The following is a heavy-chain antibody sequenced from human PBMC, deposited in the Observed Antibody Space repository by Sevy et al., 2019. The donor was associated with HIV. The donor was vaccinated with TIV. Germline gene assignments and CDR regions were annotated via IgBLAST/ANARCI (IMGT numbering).Heavy chain of an antibody. CDR2: IKQDGSEK. CDR1: GFTFSSYW. J-gene: IGHJ6*02. D-gene: IGHD6-13*01. CDR3: ARMAPPPGYSSSWYPPYYYYYGMDV. V-gene: IGHV3-7*01. Sequence: GGSLRLSCAASGFTFSSYWMSWVRQAPGKGLEWVANIKQDGSEKYYVDSVKGRFTISRDNAKNSLYLQMNSLGAEDTAVYYCARMAPPPGYSSSWYPPYYYYYGMDVWGQGTTVTVSS.